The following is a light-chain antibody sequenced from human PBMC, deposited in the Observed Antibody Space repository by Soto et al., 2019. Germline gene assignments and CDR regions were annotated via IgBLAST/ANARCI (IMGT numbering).Light chain of an antibody. Sequence: DIHMTQSPSSLSSSVGERVTITCRPSQNIKTYLNWYQQKTGKTPKLLIYGESNLQSGVPSRFSGSGSGADFSLTISSLQPEDLATYYCQQSFSFPWTFGQGTKIETK. CDR3: QQSFSFPWT. CDR2: GES. CDR1: QNIKTY. V-gene: IGKV1-39*01. J-gene: IGKJ1*01.